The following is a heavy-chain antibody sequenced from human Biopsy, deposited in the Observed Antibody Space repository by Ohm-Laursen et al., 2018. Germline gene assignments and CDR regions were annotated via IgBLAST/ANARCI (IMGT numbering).Heavy chain of an antibody. J-gene: IGHJ4*02. D-gene: IGHD4-23*01. CDR1: GGSFTGHY. Sequence: SGTLSLTCTVSGGSFTGHYWSWIRQPPGKGLEWIGHISYTGYTSYNASLKSRVTISVDTSRNHFSLRLSSLTAADTAVYCCARGSNDFGGLYFPRWGQGTLLTVSS. V-gene: IGHV4-59*11. CDR2: ISYTGYT. CDR3: ARGSNDFGGLYFPR.